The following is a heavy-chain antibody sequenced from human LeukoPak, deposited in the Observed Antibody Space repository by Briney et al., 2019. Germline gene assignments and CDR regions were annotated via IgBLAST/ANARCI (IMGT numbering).Heavy chain of an antibody. Sequence: GGSLRLSCSASGFTFSGCSMHWVRQAPGKGLEYVSGISINGGSTYYADSVKGRFTIARDNSKNTLYLQMSSLKSEDTAVYHCVKDRGSGYDSPDYWGQGTLVTVSS. J-gene: IGHJ4*02. D-gene: IGHD5-12*01. V-gene: IGHV3-64D*06. CDR2: ISINGGST. CDR3: VKDRGSGYDSPDY. CDR1: GFTFSGCS.